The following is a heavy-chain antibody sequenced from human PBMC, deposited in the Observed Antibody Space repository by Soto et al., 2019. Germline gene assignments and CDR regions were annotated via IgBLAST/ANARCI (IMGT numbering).Heavy chain of an antibody. J-gene: IGHJ4*02. CDR3: TTDPLLMTTVKNHY. CDR2: IRSKANSYAT. V-gene: IGHV3-73*01. D-gene: IGHD4-17*01. Sequence: GGSLRLSCAASGFIFSGSAMHWVRQASGKGLEWVGRIRSKANSYATAYVASVKGRFTISRDNSKNMLYLQMNSLRVEDTAVYYCTTDPLLMTTVKNHYWGQGTLVTVSS. CDR1: GFIFSGSA.